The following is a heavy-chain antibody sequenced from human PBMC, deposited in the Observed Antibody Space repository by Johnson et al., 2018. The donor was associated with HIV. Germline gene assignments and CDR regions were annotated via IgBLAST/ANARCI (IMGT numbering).Heavy chain of an antibody. V-gene: IGHV3-30*04. D-gene: IGHD1-26*01. CDR2: VSYDASNK. CDR1: AFSFSGYA. J-gene: IGHJ3*02. CDR3: ARWGRWELGDAFDI. Sequence: QVQLVESGGGVVQPGRSLRLSCTSAFSFSGYAMHWVRQAPGKGLEWVAVVSYDASNKYYADSVKGRFTISRDNAEHSLYLQMNSLRVEDTAVYYCARWGRWELGDAFDIWGQGTMVTVSS.